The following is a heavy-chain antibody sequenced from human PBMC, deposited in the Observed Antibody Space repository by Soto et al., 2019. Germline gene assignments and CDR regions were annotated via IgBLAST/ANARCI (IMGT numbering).Heavy chain of an antibody. J-gene: IGHJ3*02. CDR3: ARPAYCGGASYNAFHI. CDR2: IIPIFGTA. CDR1: GGTFSSYA. D-gene: IGHD2-21*02. Sequence: GASVKVSCKASGGTFSSYAISWVRQAPGQGLEWMGGIIPIFGTANYAQKFQGRVTITADESTSTAYMELSSLRSEDTAVYYCARPAYCGGASYNAFHIWRHATPVT. V-gene: IGHV1-69*13.